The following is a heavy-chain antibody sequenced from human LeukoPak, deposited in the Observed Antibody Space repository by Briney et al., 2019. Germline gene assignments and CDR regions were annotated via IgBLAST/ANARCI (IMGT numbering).Heavy chain of an antibody. D-gene: IGHD6-13*01. CDR1: GFTFNDYF. Sequence: GGSLRLSCTASGFTFNDYFMNWIRQTPGKGLEWVSYISSAGTFTSYAESVKGRFTISRDNAKFSLHLQMNSLRAEDTAVHYCARSSIAATGNFQYWGQGTLVTVSS. CDR2: ISSAGTFT. J-gene: IGHJ4*02. V-gene: IGHV3-11*06. CDR3: ARSSIAATGNFQY.